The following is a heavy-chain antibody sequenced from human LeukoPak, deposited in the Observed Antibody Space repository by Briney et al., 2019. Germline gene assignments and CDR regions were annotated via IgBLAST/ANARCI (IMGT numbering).Heavy chain of an antibody. CDR1: GFTFSSYA. Sequence: PGGSLRLSCAASGFTFSSYAMHWVRQAPGKGLEWVAVISYDGSNKYYADSVKGRFTISRDNSKNTLYLQMNSLRAEDTAVYYCARLMGYCSSTSCYGWFDPWGQGTLVTVSS. CDR3: ARLMGYCSSTSCYGWFDP. CDR2: ISYDGSNK. D-gene: IGHD2-2*01. V-gene: IGHV3-30-3*01. J-gene: IGHJ5*02.